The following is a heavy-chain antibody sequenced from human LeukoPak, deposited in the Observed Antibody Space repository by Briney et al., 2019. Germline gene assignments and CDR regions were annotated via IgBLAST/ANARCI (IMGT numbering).Heavy chain of an antibody. CDR1: GFTFSSYA. CDR2: ISYDGSNK. D-gene: IGHD2-2*01. J-gene: IGHJ4*02. V-gene: IGHV3-30-3*01. Sequence: GGSLRLSCAASGFTFSSYAMHWVRQAPGKGLEWVAVISYDGSNKYYADSVKGRFTISRDNSKNTLYLQMNSLRAEDTAVYYCAKEDLGYCSSTACYVFDYWGQGTLVTVSS. CDR3: AKEDLGYCSSTACYVFDY.